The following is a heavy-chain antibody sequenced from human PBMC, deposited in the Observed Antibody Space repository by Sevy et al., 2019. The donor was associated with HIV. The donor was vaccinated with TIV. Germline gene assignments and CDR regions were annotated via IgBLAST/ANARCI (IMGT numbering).Heavy chain of an antibody. Sequence: GGSLRLSCAASGFTFSSYEMNWVRQAPGKGLEWVSYISSSGSTMYYADSVKGRFTISRDNAKNSLYLQMNSLRAEDTAVYYCARTKYSSSWYPCDAFDIWGQGTMVTVSS. D-gene: IGHD6-13*01. V-gene: IGHV3-48*03. CDR1: GFTFSSYE. CDR3: ARTKYSSSWYPCDAFDI. CDR2: ISSSGSTM. J-gene: IGHJ3*02.